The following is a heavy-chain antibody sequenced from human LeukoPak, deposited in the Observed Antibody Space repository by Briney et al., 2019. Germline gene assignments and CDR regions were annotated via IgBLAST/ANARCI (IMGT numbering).Heavy chain of an antibody. Sequence: GGSLRLSCAASGFTFSDYTMNWVRQAPGKGLEWVSSLSRTSRTPTYAYYADSVKGRFTISRDNDKNELFLQMNSLRAEDTAFYYCAKAPRSYDTSGYYDYWGQGTLVTVSS. CDR3: AKAPRSYDTSGYYDY. J-gene: IGHJ4*02. CDR2: LSRTSRTPTYA. D-gene: IGHD3-22*01. CDR1: GFTFSDYT. V-gene: IGHV3-21*04.